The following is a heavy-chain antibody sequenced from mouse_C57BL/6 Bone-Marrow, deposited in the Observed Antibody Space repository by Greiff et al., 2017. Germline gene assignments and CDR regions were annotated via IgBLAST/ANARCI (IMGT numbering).Heavy chain of an antibody. J-gene: IGHJ1*03. CDR1: GFSLPSSG. CDR2: IWSGGST. CDR3: ARSPWYFDV. Sequence: QVPLKQSGPGLVQPSQSLSITCTVSGFSLPSSGVHWVRQSPGTGLEWLGVIWSGGSTDYNAAFISRLSISKDNSKSQVFFKMNSLQADDTAIYYCARSPWYFDVWGTGTMVTVSS. V-gene: IGHV2-2*01.